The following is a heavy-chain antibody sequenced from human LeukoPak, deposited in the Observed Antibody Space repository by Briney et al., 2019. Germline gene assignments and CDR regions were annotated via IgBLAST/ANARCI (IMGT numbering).Heavy chain of an antibody. D-gene: IGHD6-19*01. Sequence: GGSLRLSCAASEFTFSSYSMNWVRQAPGKGLEWVSYITNSGNSKSYADSVKGRFTISRDNSKNTLYLQMNSLRAEDTAVYYCAREAVAVAGYFDYWGQGTLVTVSS. CDR1: EFTFSSYS. CDR3: AREAVAVAGYFDY. J-gene: IGHJ4*02. CDR2: ITNSGNSK. V-gene: IGHV3-48*01.